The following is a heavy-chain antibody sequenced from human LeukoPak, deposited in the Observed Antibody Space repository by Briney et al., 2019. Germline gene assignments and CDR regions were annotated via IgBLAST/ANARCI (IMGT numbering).Heavy chain of an antibody. D-gene: IGHD3-3*01. V-gene: IGHV3-30*04. CDR1: GFTFSSYA. Sequence: GGSLRLSCAASGFTFSSYAMHWVRQAPGKGLEWVAVISYDGSNKYYADSVKGRFTISRDNSKNTLYLQMNSLRAGDTAVYYCAKDYDFWSGYYTGDYWGQGTLVTVSS. CDR3: AKDYDFWSGYYTGDY. CDR2: ISYDGSNK. J-gene: IGHJ4*02.